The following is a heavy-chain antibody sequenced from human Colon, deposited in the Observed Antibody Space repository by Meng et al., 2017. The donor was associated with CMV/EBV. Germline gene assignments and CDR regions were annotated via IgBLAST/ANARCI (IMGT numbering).Heavy chain of an antibody. CDR2: MNPGSGQT. Sequence: ASVKVSCKASGYTFGTYDIYWVRQASGQGLEWMGLMNPGSGQTSYAQKFQGRVTMTRDSSISTAYLEMTSLRSNDTGVYYCARGRVVGGGWGQGTLVTVSS. V-gene: IGHV1-8*01. CDR3: ARGRVVGGG. J-gene: IGHJ4*02. CDR1: GYTFGTYD. D-gene: IGHD2-21*01.